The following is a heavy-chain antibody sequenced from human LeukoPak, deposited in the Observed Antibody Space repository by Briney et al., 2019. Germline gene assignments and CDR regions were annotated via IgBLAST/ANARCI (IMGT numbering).Heavy chain of an antibody. J-gene: IGHJ6*03. CDR3: ARGRGYYYYMDV. V-gene: IGHV1-69*13. CDR2: IIPIFGTA. CDR1: GGTFSSYT. D-gene: IGHD3-16*01. Sequence: ASVKVSCKASGGTFSSYTISWVRQAPGQGLEWMGGIIPIFGTANYAQKLQGRVTITADESTSTAYMELSSLRSEDTAVYYCARGRGYYYYMDVWGKGTTVTVSS.